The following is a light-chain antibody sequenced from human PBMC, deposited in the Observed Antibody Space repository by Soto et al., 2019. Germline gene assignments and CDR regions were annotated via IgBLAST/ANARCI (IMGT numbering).Light chain of an antibody. CDR1: QSVLYSSNNRNS. J-gene: IGKJ3*01. CDR2: WAS. CDR3: QQHLSIPFT. V-gene: IGKV4-1*01. Sequence: DIVMTQSPDSLAVSLGERATINCKSSQSVLYSSNNRNSLAWYQQKPGQPPKLLIYWASTRESWVAVRFTGSGSGPDFPLTISSLQAEDVAVYYCQQHLSIPFTFGPGTKVDIK.